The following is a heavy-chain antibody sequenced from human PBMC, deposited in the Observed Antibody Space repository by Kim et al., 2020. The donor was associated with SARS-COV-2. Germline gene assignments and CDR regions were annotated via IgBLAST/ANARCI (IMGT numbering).Heavy chain of an antibody. Sequence: GGSLRLSCEASGFIFSDYYMSWIRQAPGKGLEWVSYITGSGITIYYADSVEGRFTISRDNAKNSLYLQMNSLRAEDTAVYYCACVAGRPIDYYLDVWGKGTTVTVSS. CDR2: ITGSGITI. V-gene: IGHV3-11*01. CDR3: ACVAGRPIDYYLDV. CDR1: GFIFSDYY. D-gene: IGHD6-6*01. J-gene: IGHJ6*03.